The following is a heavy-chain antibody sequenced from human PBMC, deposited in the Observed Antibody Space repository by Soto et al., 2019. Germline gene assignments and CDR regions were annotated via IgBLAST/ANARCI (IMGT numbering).Heavy chain of an antibody. CDR3: TRVISGSSGLFDY. J-gene: IGHJ4*02. CDR1: GFTISNYW. Sequence: GGSLRLSCVASGFTISNYWMHWVRQAPGKGLIWVSRISPDGSTTNYADSVKGRFTISRDNAKNTLYLQMDSLRAEDTALYYCTRVISGSSGLFDYWGQGTLVTVSS. V-gene: IGHV3-74*01. D-gene: IGHD1-26*01. CDR2: ISPDGSTT.